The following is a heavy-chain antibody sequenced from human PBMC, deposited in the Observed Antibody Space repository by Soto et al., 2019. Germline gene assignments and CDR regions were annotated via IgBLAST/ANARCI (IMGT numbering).Heavy chain of an antibody. CDR1: VGSLSSGGYY. Sequence: QVQLQESGPGLVKPSQTLSLTCTVSVGSLSSGGYYWSWIRQHPGKGLEWIGYIYYSGSTYYNPSLKSRVTLSVDTSKNQFSLKRSSVTAADTAVYYCARWKTVTTDPAKGIDYWGQGTLVTVSS. CDR2: IYYSGST. D-gene: IGHD4-17*01. V-gene: IGHV4-31*03. J-gene: IGHJ4*02. CDR3: ARWKTVTTDPAKGIDY.